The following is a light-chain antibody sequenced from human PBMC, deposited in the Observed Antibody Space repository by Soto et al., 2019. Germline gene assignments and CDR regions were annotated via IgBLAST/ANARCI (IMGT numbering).Light chain of an antibody. CDR1: QSVSSNY. Sequence: EIVLTQSPGNLSLSAGERATLSCRASQSVSSNYLAWYQQKPGQAPRLLIYGASSRAPAIPDRFSGSGSGTDFTLTISTLEPEDFAVYYCQQYGRSPGLFTFGPGTKVDIK. J-gene: IGKJ3*01. CDR3: QQYGRSPGLFT. CDR2: GAS. V-gene: IGKV3-20*01.